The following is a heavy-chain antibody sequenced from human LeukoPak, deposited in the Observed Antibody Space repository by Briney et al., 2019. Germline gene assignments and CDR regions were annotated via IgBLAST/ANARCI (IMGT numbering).Heavy chain of an antibody. CDR1: GFIVSNTY. Sequence: GGSLRLSCAASGFIVSNTYMTWVRQTPGKGLEWVSAISYSGGTTYYADSVKGRFTISRDNSKNTLYLQTNSLRAEDTAVYYCARGGITKVRNDYWGQGTLVTVSS. V-gene: IGHV3-23*01. CDR3: ARGGITKVRNDY. J-gene: IGHJ4*02. CDR2: ISYSGGTT. D-gene: IGHD3-10*01.